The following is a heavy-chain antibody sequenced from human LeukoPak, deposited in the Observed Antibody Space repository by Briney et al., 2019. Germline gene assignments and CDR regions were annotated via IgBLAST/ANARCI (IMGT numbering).Heavy chain of an antibody. CDR2: IWYDGSNK. CDR1: GFTFSSYG. D-gene: IGHD3-10*01. Sequence: PGGSLRLSCAASGFTFSSYGMHWVRQAPGKGLEWVAVIWYDGSNKYYADSVKGRFTISRDNSKNTLYLQMNSLRAEDTAVYYCARGPPYYYGSGSYYSFDYWGQGTLVTVSS. CDR3: ARGPPYYYGSGSYYSFDY. J-gene: IGHJ4*02. V-gene: IGHV3-33*01.